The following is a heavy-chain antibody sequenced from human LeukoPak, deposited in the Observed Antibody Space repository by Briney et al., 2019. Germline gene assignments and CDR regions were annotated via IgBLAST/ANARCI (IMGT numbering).Heavy chain of an antibody. Sequence: HSGGSLRLSCAASGFTFSTYSMNWVRQAPGKGLEWVSYISSSSSTIYYADSVKGRFTISRDNAKNSLYLQMNSLRDEDTAVYYCTPSAYTVTGWYFQHWGQGTLVTVSS. V-gene: IGHV3-48*02. J-gene: IGHJ1*01. CDR1: GFTFSTYS. D-gene: IGHD4-17*01. CDR2: ISSSSSTI. CDR3: TPSAYTVTGWYFQH.